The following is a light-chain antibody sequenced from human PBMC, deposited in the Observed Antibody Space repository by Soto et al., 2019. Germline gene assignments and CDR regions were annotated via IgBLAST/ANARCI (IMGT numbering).Light chain of an antibody. Sequence: SYELTQPPSVSVAPGQTARITCGGNNIGSKSVHWYQQKPGQAPVLVVYDDSARPSGIPERFSGSNSGNTATLTISRVEAGDEADYYCQVWDSSSDQYVFGTGTKVTVL. CDR1: NIGSKS. CDR2: DDS. V-gene: IGLV3-21*02. J-gene: IGLJ1*01. CDR3: QVWDSSSDQYV.